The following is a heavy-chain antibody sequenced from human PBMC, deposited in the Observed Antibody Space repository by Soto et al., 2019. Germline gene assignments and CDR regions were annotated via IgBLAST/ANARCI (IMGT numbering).Heavy chain of an antibody. J-gene: IGHJ6*02. V-gene: IGHV6-1*01. CDR3: ARDTPTTDSSSWYAEAYYYYGMDV. CDR2: TYYRSKWYN. Sequence: QVQLQQSGPGLVKPSQTLSLTCAISGDSVSSNSAAWNWIRQSPSRGLEWLGRTYYRSKWYNDYAVSVKSRITINPDTSKNQFSLQLNSVTPEDTAVYYCARDTPTTDSSSWYAEAYYYYGMDVWGQGTTVTVSS. D-gene: IGHD6-13*01. CDR1: GDSVSSNSAA.